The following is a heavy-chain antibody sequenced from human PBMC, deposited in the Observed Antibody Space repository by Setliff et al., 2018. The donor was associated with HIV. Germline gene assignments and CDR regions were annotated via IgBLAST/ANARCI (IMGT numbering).Heavy chain of an antibody. CDR1: GFTFINFG. D-gene: IGHD1-1*01. J-gene: IGHJ4*02. CDR2: ITGFGGRT. Sequence: GSLRLSCAASGFTFINFGLSWVRQAPGKGLEWVSTITGFGGRTYYADSVKGRFTISKDTSNNTLYLQMNSLRADDTAVYYCARSPGMFDYWGQGTPVTVSS. CDR3: ARSPGMFDY. V-gene: IGHV3-23*01.